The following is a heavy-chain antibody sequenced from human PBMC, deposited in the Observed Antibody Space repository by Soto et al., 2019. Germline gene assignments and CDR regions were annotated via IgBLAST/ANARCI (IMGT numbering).Heavy chain of an antibody. D-gene: IGHD3-16*02. V-gene: IGHV4-59*01. CDR2: IYYSGST. J-gene: IGHJ4*02. CDR1: GGSISSYY. CDR3: ARDLVYDYVWGSYRLFDY. Sequence: PSETLSLTCTVSGGSISSYYWSWIRQPPGKGLEWIGYIYYSGSTNYNPSLKSRVTISVDTSKNQFSLKLSSVTAADTAVYYCARDLVYDYVWGSYRLFDYWGQGTLVNVSS.